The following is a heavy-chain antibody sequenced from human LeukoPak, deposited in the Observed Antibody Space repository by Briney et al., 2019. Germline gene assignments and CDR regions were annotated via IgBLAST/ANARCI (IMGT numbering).Heavy chain of an antibody. CDR2: IRYDGSNK. V-gene: IGHV3-30*02. CDR1: GFTFSSYG. Sequence: GGSLRLSCAASGFTFSSYGMHWVRQAPGKGLEWVAFIRYDGSNKYYADSVKGRFTISRDNSKNTLYLQMNSLRAEDTAVYYCAKDRLSLGKYGFDYWGQGTLVTVSS. J-gene: IGHJ4*02. CDR3: AKDRLSLGKYGFDY. D-gene: IGHD2-8*01.